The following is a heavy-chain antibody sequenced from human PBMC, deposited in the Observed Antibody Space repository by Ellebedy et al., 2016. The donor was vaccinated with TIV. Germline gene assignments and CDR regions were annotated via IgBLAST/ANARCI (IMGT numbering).Heavy chain of an antibody. CDR2: ISSSSTI. J-gene: IGHJ4*02. V-gene: IGHV3-69-1*01. CDR1: GFTFSDYP. CDR3: ARVYTTATFDS. Sequence: PGGSLRLSCAASGFTFSDYPMTWFRHAPGKGLEWISYISSSSTIKYSDSLKGRFTISRDNGKDSVYRQLSSLRAEDSAVYFCARVYTTATFDSWGQGTLVTVSS. D-gene: IGHD2-15*01.